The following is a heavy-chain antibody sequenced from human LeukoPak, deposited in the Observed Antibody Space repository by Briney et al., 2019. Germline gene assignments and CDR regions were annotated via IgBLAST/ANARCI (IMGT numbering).Heavy chain of an antibody. J-gene: IGHJ5*02. CDR3: ARRGDSSSVWFDP. V-gene: IGHV4-4*02. Sequence: SETLSLTCAVSGASISSNNWWWSWVRQPPGKGLEWIGEIYHSGSTNYNPSLKSRVTMSVDKSRNQFSLKLSSVTAADTAVYYCARRGDSSSVWFDPWGQGTLVTVSS. CDR1: GASISSNNW. CDR2: IYHSGST. D-gene: IGHD6-6*01.